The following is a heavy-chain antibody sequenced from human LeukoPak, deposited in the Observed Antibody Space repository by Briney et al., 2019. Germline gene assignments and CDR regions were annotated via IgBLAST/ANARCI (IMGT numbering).Heavy chain of an antibody. V-gene: IGHV4-39*01. CDR3: ARLLAHFDY. Sequence: SETLSLTCTVSGGSISSSGYYWGWIRQPPGKGLEWIGTIYDSGSTYYTPSLKSRVTISVDTSKNQFSLKLSSVTAADTAVYYCARLLAHFDYWGQGTLVTVSS. CDR2: IYDSGST. J-gene: IGHJ4*02. CDR1: GGSISSSGYY.